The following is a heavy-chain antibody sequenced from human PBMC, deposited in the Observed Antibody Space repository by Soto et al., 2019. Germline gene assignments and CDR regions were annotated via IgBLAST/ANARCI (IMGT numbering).Heavy chain of an antibody. CDR1: GGTFSSYT. CDR2: IIPILGIA. J-gene: IGHJ4*02. V-gene: IGHV1-69*02. Sequence: QVQLVQSGAEVKKPGSSVKVSCKASGGTFSSYTISWVRQAPGQGLEWMGRIIPILGIANYAQKFQGRVSNTQDIXTSTAYMELSSLRSEDTAVYYCARGDGYNLRGIDYWGQGTLVTVSS. CDR3: ARGDGYNLRGIDY. D-gene: IGHD5-12*01.